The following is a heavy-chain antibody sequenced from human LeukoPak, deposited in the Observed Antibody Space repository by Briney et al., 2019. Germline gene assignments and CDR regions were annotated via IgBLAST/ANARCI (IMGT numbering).Heavy chain of an antibody. CDR2: IYGGGST. D-gene: IGHD1-26*01. CDR3: ARVRSGSYDY. J-gene: IGHJ4*02. CDR1: GFTVSSNY. Sequence: GGSLRLSCAASGFTVSSNYMSWVRQAPGKGLEWVSVIYGGGSTYYADFVKGRFTISRDNSKNTLYLQMNSLRAEDTAVYYCARVRSGSYDYWGQGTLVTVSS. V-gene: IGHV3-53*01.